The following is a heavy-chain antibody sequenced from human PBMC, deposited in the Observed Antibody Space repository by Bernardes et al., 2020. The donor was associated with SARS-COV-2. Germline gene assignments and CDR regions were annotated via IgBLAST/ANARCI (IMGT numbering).Heavy chain of an antibody. D-gene: IGHD2-15*01. J-gene: IGHJ5*02. Sequence: GGSLRLSCAASGFTFSSYAMHWVRQAPGKGLEWVAVISYDGSNKYYADSVKGRFTISRDNSKNTLYLQMNSLRAEDTAVYYCARDGKHIVVVVAATPGSWFDPWGQGTLVTVSS. V-gene: IGHV3-30-3*01. CDR3: ARDGKHIVVVVAATPGSWFDP. CDR1: GFTFSSYA. CDR2: ISYDGSNK.